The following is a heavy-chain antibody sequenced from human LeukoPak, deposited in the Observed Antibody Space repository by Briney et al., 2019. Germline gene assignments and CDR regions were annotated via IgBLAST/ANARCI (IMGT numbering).Heavy chain of an antibody. CDR1: GGSISSYY. J-gene: IGHJ4*02. CDR2: IYYSGSI. CDR3: ARKAHYGDYFDY. D-gene: IGHD4-17*01. Sequence: PSETLSLTCTVSGGSISSYYWSWIRQPPGKGLEWIGYIYYSGSIYYNPSLKSRVTMSVDTSKNQFSLKLSSVTAVDTAVYYCARKAHYGDYFDYWGQGTLVTVSS. V-gene: IGHV4-59*04.